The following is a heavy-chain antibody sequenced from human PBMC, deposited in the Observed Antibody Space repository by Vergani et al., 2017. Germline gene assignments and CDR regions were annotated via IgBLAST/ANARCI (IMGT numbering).Heavy chain of an antibody. CDR2: IYYSGST. J-gene: IGHJ6*03. CDR1: GGSISSSY. V-gene: IGHV4-59*01. Sequence: QVQLQESGPGLVKPSETLSLTCTVSGGSISSSYWSWIRQPPGKGLEWIVYIYYSGSTNYNPSPKSRVTISVDTSKNQFSLKLSSVTAADTAVYYCARALRPYYYYVDVWGKGTTVTVSS. CDR3: ARALRPYYYYVDV.